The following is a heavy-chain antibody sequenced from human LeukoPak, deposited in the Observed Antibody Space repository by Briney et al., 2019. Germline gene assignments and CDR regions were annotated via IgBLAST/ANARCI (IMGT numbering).Heavy chain of an antibody. CDR1: GFTFDDYA. CDR2: ISWNSGSI. Sequence: PGRSLRLSCAASGFTFDDYAMHWVRQAPGKGLEWVSGISWNSGSIGYADSVKGRFTISRDNAKNSLYLQMNSLRAEDTALYYCAKDIGHGATYFDYWGQGTLVTVSS. V-gene: IGHV3-9*01. CDR3: AKDIGHGATYFDY. D-gene: IGHD1-26*01. J-gene: IGHJ4*02.